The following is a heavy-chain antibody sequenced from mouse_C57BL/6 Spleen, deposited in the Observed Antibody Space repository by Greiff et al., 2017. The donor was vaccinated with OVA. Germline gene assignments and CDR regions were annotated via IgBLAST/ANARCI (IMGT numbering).Heavy chain of an antibody. CDR1: GYTFTSYW. D-gene: IGHD3-2*02. V-gene: IGHV1-55*01. CDR3: ARGQLRLPWFAY. J-gene: IGHJ3*01. Sequence: QVQLQQSGAELVKPGASVKMSCKASGYTFTSYWITWVKQRPGQGLEWIGDIYPGSGSTNYNEKFKSKATLTVDTSSSTAYMQLSSLTSEDSAVYYCARGQLRLPWFAYWGQGTLVTVSA. CDR2: IYPGSGST.